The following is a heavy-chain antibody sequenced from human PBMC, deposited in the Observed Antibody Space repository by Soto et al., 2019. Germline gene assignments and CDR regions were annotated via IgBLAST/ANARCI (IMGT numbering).Heavy chain of an antibody. CDR2: IYWDDDK. V-gene: IGHV2-5*02. J-gene: IGHJ4*02. CDR3: AHLDLINYGSGSYPFDY. CDR1: GFSLSTSGVG. Sequence: QITLKESSPTLVKPTQTLTLTCTFSGFSLSTSGVGVGWIRQPPGKALEWLALIYWDDDKRYSPSLKSRLTITKDTSKNQVVLTMTNMDPVDTATYYCAHLDLINYGSGSYPFDYWGQGTLVTVSS. D-gene: IGHD3-10*01.